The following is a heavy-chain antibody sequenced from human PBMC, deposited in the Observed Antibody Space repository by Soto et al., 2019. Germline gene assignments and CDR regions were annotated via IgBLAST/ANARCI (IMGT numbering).Heavy chain of an antibody. D-gene: IGHD2-21*02. CDR3: ARLATAKDAFDI. CDR2: IYYSGST. Sequence: QVQLQESGPGLVKPSETLSLTCTVSGGSISSYYWSWIRQPPGKGLEWIGYIYYSGSTNYNPSLKSRVTISVDTSKDQVSLKLSSVTAADTAVYYCARLATAKDAFDIWGQGTMVTVSS. CDR1: GGSISSYY. J-gene: IGHJ3*02. V-gene: IGHV4-59*01.